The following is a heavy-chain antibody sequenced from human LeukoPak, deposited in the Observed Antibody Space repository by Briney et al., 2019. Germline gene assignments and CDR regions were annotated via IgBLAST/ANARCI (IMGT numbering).Heavy chain of an antibody. CDR1: GGSISSHY. V-gene: IGHV4-59*11. D-gene: IGHD3-16*01. CDR2: IYYSGGT. J-gene: IGHJ4*02. CDR3: ARARFALGAYFDY. Sequence: SETLSLTCTVSGGSISSHYWSWIRQPPGKGLEWIGYIYYSGGTNYNPSLKSRVTISVDTSKNQFSLKLSSVTAADTAVYYCARARFALGAYFDYWGQGTLVTVSS.